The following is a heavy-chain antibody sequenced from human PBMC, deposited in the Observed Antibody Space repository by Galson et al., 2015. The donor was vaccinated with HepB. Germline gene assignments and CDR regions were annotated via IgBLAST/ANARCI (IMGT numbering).Heavy chain of an antibody. Sequence: SVKVSCKASGGTFSSYAISWVRQAPGQGLEWMGGIIPIFGTANYAQKFQGRVTITADKSTSTAYMELSSLRSEDTAVYYCASGYYYGSGSCYNRFRFDYWGQGTLVTVSS. CDR2: IIPIFGTA. D-gene: IGHD3-10*01. J-gene: IGHJ4*02. CDR1: GGTFSSYA. V-gene: IGHV1-69*06. CDR3: ASGYYYGSGSCYNRFRFDY.